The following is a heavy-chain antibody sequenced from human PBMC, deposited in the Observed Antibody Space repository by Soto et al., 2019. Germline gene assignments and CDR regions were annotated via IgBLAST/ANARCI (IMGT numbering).Heavy chain of an antibody. CDR2: INPSGGST. CDR1: GYTFTSYY. D-gene: IGHD6-13*01. CDR3: AIAQPNCSSWKEAFDT. J-gene: IGHJ3*02. V-gene: IGHV1-46*01. Sequence: ASVKVSCKASGYTFTSYYMHWVRQAPGQGLEWMGIINPSGGSTSYAQKFQGRVTMTRDTSTSTAYMEVSSLRSEGTAVYYCAIAQPNCSSWKEAFDTLGQGTIVTVSS.